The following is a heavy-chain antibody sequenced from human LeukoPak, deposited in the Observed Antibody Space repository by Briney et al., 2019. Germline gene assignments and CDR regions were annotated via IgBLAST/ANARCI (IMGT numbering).Heavy chain of an antibody. V-gene: IGHV3-23*01. Sequence: PGGSLRLSCAASGFTFSTYAMSWVRQAPGKGLEWVSAISGSGGSTYYADSVKGRFTISRDNSKNTLYLQMDSLRADDTAVYYCANIWDDSRYYRYFDYWGQGTLVTVSS. D-gene: IGHD3-22*01. CDR1: GFTFSTYA. J-gene: IGHJ4*02. CDR2: ISGSGGST. CDR3: ANIWDDSRYYRYFDY.